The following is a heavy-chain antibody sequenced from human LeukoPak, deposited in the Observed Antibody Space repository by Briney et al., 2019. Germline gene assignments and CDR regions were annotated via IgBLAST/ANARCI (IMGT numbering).Heavy chain of an antibody. CDR1: GGSISSYY. V-gene: IGHV4-59*01. CDR2: IYYSGNT. D-gene: IGHD6-6*01. Sequence: SETLSLTCTVSGGSISSYYWSWIRQPPGKGLEWIGYIYYSGNTNYIPSLKSRVTISVDTSRNQFSLKLSSVTAADTAVYYCARDAGAARPWFDPWGQGTLVTVSS. CDR3: ARDAGAARPWFDP. J-gene: IGHJ5*02.